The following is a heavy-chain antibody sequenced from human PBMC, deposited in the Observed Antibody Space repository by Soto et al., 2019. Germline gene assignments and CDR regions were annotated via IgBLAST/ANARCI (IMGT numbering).Heavy chain of an antibody. J-gene: IGHJ6*02. CDR1: GFTFSTYA. CDR3: LKGYWKGDV. D-gene: IGHD1-1*01. CDR2: ISGSGGSI. Sequence: EVQLVESGGGLVQPGGSLRLSCAASGFTFSTYAMNWVRQAPGKGLEWVSAISGSGGSIHYADSVKGRFTISRDNSKNTLYLHMNSLCDEDTAVYHCLKGYWKGDVWGQGHTVTVSS. V-gene: IGHV3-23*04.